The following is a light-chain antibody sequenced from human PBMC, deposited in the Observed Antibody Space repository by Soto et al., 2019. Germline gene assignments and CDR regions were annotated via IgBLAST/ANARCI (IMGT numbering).Light chain of an antibody. Sequence: EIVMTQSPATLSVSPGERATLSCRASQSVSGNLAWYQQKPGQAPRLLIYGALTRATGIPARFSGSGSGTEFTLTISSLQSEDFAVYYCQQYAYRPPLTFGGGTKVEIK. CDR1: QSVSGN. V-gene: IGKV3-15*01. CDR2: GAL. CDR3: QQYAYRPPLT. J-gene: IGKJ4*01.